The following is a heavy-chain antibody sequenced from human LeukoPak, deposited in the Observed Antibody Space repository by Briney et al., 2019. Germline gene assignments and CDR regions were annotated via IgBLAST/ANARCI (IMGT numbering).Heavy chain of an antibody. V-gene: IGHV3-33*01. CDR3: ARDSSMLRGPLVIYYFDF. CDR2: IRHDGSNK. D-gene: IGHD3-10*01. J-gene: IGHJ4*02. CDR1: GFTFSSYA. Sequence: PGGSLRLSCAASGFTFSSYAMHWVRQAPGKGLEWVAVIRHDGSNKYYADSVKGRFTISRDNSKNTLYLQMNSLRADDTAVYYCARDSSMLRGPLVIYYFDFWGQGTLVTVSS.